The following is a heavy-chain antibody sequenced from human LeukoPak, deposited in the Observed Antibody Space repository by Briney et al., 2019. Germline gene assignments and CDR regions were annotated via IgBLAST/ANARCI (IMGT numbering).Heavy chain of an antibody. CDR2: ISGGGSAI. Sequence: PGGSLRLSCAASGFTFSDYYMSWIRQAPGRGLEWVSYISGGGSAIYYADSVKGRFTISRDNAKNLLYLQTNNLRAEDTAVYYCARERSGYGDYDYWGQGTLVTVSS. CDR1: GFTFSDYY. D-gene: IGHD4-17*01. V-gene: IGHV3-11*01. J-gene: IGHJ4*02. CDR3: ARERSGYGDYDY.